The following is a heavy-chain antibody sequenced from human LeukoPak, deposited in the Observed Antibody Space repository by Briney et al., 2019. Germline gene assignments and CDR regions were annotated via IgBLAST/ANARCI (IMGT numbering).Heavy chain of an antibody. CDR3: TTFDYAAFLI. CDR2: IKSKTDGGTR. Sequence: GGSLRLSCAVSGFTSSNAWMSWVRQAPGKGREWVGRIKSKTDGGTRDYAAPVKGRFTISRDDSKNTLYLQMNSLKTEDTPVYYCTTFDYAAFLIWGQGTMVTVSS. CDR1: GFTSSNAW. D-gene: IGHD4/OR15-4a*01. J-gene: IGHJ3*02. V-gene: IGHV3-15*01.